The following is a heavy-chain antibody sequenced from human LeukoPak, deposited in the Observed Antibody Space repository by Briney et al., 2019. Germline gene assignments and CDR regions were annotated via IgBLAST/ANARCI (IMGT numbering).Heavy chain of an antibody. V-gene: IGHV3-15*01. Sequence: PGGSLRLSCAASGFTFSNAWMSWVRQAPGKGLEWVGRIKSKTDGCTTDYAAPVKGRFTISRDDSKNTLYLQMNSLKTEDTAVYYCTSTIFGVVYLDYFDYWGQGTLVTVSS. CDR1: GFTFSNAW. CDR3: TSTIFGVVYLDYFDY. D-gene: IGHD3-3*01. J-gene: IGHJ4*02. CDR2: IKSKTDGCTT.